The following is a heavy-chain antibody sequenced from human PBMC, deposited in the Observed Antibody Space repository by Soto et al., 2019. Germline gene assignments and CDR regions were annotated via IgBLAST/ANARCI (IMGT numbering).Heavy chain of an antibody. D-gene: IGHD5-12*01. V-gene: IGHV1-69*12. CDR1: GGTFSSYA. Sequence: QVQLVQSGAEVKKPGSSVKVSCKASGGTFSSYAISWVRQAPGQGLEWMGGIIPIFGTANYAQKFQGRVTITAAESTSTAYMELSSLRSEDTAVYYCARGDVTTMVIRYYYGMDVWGQGTTVTVSS. CDR2: IIPIFGTA. CDR3: ARGDVTTMVIRYYYGMDV. J-gene: IGHJ6*02.